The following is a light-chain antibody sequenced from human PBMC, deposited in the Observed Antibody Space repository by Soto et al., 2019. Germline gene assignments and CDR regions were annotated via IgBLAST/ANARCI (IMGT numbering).Light chain of an antibody. CDR3: QSYDSSLSGYVV. CDR2: GNS. CDR1: SSNIGAGYD. J-gene: IGLJ2*01. Sequence: QPVLTQPPSVSGAQGQRVTISCTGSSSNIGAGYDVHWYQQLPGTAPKLLIYGNSNRPSGVPDRFSGSKSGTSASLAITGLQAEDEADYYCQSYDSSLSGYVVFGGGTKVTVL. V-gene: IGLV1-40*01.